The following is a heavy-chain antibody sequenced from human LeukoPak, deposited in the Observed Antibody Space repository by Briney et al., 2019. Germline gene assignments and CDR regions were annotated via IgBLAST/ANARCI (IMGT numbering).Heavy chain of an antibody. D-gene: IGHD3-3*01. CDR3: GRSGYYITTFDY. CDR2: IYYSGST. Sequence: SETLSLTCTVSGGSISSSSYYWGWIRQPPGKGLEWIGSIYYSGSTYYNPSLKSRVTVSVDTSKNQFSPKLSSVTAADTAVYYCGRSGYYITTFDYWGQGTLVTVSS. V-gene: IGHV4-39*07. J-gene: IGHJ4*02. CDR1: GGSISSSSYY.